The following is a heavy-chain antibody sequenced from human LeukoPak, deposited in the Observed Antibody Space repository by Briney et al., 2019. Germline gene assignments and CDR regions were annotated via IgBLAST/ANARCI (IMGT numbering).Heavy chain of an antibody. CDR3: ARDRAALWFGEMIGAFDI. CDR1: GFTFSSYS. J-gene: IGHJ3*02. Sequence: PGGSLRLSCAASGFTFSSYSMNWVRQAPGEGLERVSYISSSSSYIYYADSVKGRFTISRDNAKNSLYLQMDSLRAEDTAVYYCARDRAALWFGEMIGAFDIWGQGTMVTVSS. V-gene: IGHV3-21*01. D-gene: IGHD3-10*01. CDR2: ISSSSSYI.